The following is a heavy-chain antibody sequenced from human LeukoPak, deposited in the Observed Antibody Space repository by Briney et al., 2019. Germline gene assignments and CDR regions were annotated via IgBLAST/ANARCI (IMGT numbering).Heavy chain of an antibody. Sequence: GGSLRLSCAASGFTFSSYAMNWVRQAPGKGLEWVSAISGSGGSTYYADSVKGRFTISRDNSKNTLYLQMNSLRAEDTAVYYCAKDLRYSSSWYGGTDAFDIWGQGTMVTVSS. CDR2: ISGSGGST. CDR1: GFTFSSYA. D-gene: IGHD6-13*01. J-gene: IGHJ3*02. V-gene: IGHV3-23*01. CDR3: AKDLRYSSSWYGGTDAFDI.